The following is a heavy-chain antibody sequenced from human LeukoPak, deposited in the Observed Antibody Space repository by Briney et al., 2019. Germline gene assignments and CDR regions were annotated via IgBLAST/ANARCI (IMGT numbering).Heavy chain of an antibody. CDR3: ARGRYCTATVCGGGDAFHI. D-gene: IGHD2-8*02. CDR2: IYSSATT. J-gene: IGHJ3*02. CDR1: GGSISTYY. V-gene: IGHV4-4*07. Sequence: SETLSLTCSVSGGSISTYYWSWLRQPAGKGLEWIGRIYSSATTNLDPSLKSRVTLSIDASKKQVSLRLSSVTAADTAVYYCARGRYCTATVCGGGDAFHIWGQGTVVIVSS.